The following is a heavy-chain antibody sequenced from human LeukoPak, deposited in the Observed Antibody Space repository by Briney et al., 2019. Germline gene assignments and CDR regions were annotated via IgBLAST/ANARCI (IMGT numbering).Heavy chain of an antibody. CDR1: GGSLSSSSYY. V-gene: IGHV4-39*01. J-gene: IGHJ4*02. Sequence: PSETLSLTCTVSGGSLSSSSYYWGWIRQPPGEGLEWIGSIYYSGSTYYNPSLKSRVTISVDTSKNQFSLKLSSVTAADTAVYYCARRNTLGVVAFDYWGQGTLVTVSS. CDR3: ARRNTLGVVAFDY. D-gene: IGHD3-3*01. CDR2: IYYSGST.